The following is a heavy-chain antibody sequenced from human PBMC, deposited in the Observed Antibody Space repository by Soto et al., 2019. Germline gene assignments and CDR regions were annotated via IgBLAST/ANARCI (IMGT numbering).Heavy chain of an antibody. CDR1: GDSIRSGNHY. V-gene: IGHV4-30-4*01. Sequence: PSETLSLTCTVSGDSIRSGNHYWSWIRQPPGKGLEWIAYIYYSGSTYYNPSLKSRVTISVDTSKNQFSLKLNSVTAADTAVYYCGRVTRRIISFDYWGQGTPVTVSS. J-gene: IGHJ4*02. CDR3: GRVTRRIISFDY. CDR2: IYYSGST. D-gene: IGHD3-10*01.